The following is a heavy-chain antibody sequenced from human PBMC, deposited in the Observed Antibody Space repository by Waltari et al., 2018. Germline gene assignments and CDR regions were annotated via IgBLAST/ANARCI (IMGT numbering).Heavy chain of an antibody. D-gene: IGHD3-16*01. J-gene: IGHJ5*02. CDR3: ITVLRANWFDP. Sequence: MNWVRQAPGKGLEWVGRIETKADGGTTDSAAFVKGRFTISRDDSKNTVYLQMNSLKSEDTGVYYCITVLRANWFDPWGQGTLVTVSS. V-gene: IGHV3-15*04. CDR2: IETKADGGTT.